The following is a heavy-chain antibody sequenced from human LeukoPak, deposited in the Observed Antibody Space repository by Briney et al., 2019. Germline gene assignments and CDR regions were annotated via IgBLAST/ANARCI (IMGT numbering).Heavy chain of an antibody. D-gene: IGHD2-2*01. CDR1: GFTFSSYG. CDR2: IWFDENNK. J-gene: IGHJ3*02. CDR3: ARGIYCSSTSCYFTFDI. Sequence: GGSLRLSCAASGFTFSSYGMHWVRQAPGKGLEWVTVIWFDENNKHYADSVKGRFTISRDTSKNTLYLLMNSLRAEDTAVYYCARGIYCSSTSCYFTFDIWGQGTMVTVSS. V-gene: IGHV3-33*01.